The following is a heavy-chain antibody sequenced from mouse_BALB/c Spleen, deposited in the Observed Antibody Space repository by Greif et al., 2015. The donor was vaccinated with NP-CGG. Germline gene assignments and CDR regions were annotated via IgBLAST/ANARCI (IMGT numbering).Heavy chain of an antibody. D-gene: IGHD2-1*01. J-gene: IGHJ4*01. V-gene: IGHV1-67*01. CDR3: ARLGNYGNPYYYATDY. CDR1: GYTFTDYA. Sequence: VKLVESGPEVVRPGVSVKISCKGSGYTFTDYAMHWVKQSHAKSLEWIGVISAYNGNTNYNQKFKGKATMTVDKSSSTAYMELARLTSEDSAIYYCARLGNYGNPYYYATDYWGQGTSVTVSS. CDR2: ISAYNGNT.